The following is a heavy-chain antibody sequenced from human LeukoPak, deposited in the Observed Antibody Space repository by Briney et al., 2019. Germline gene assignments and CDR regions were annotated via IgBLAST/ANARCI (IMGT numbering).Heavy chain of an antibody. CDR3: ARASYYYDNSGYPGYYFDY. J-gene: IGHJ4*02. V-gene: IGHV1-2*02. CDR1: GYTFTDYY. Sequence: ASVKVSCKASGYTFTDYYMHWVRQAPGQGLEWMGWINPNSGGTNYAQKFQGRVTMTRDTSISTAYMELSRLRSDDTAVYYCARASYYYDNSGYPGYYFDYWGQGTLVTVSS. CDR2: INPNSGGT. D-gene: IGHD3-22*01.